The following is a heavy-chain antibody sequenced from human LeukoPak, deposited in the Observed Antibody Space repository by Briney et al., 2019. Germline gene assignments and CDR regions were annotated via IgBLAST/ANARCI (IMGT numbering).Heavy chain of an antibody. V-gene: IGHV4-38-2*01. D-gene: IGHD3-16*02. CDR2: IYHSGST. Sequence: SEALSLTCAVSGYSISSGYYWGWIRQPPGKGLEWIGSIYHSGSTYYNPSLKSRVTISVDTSKNQFSLKLSSVTAADTAVYYCARQGPQYYDYVWGSYRDDYYYYIDVWGKGTTVTVSS. CDR3: ARQGPQYYDYVWGSYRDDYYYYIDV. CDR1: GYSISSGYY. J-gene: IGHJ6*03.